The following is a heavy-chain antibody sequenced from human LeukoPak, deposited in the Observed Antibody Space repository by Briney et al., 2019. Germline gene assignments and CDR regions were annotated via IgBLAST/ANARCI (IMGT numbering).Heavy chain of an antibody. CDR3: ARERGDYVSLNFDY. D-gene: IGHD2-21*02. Sequence: SVKVSCKASGGTFSSYTISWVRQAPGQGLEWMGRIILILGIANYAQKFQGRVTITADKSTSTAYMELSSLRSEDTAVYYCARERGDYVSLNFDYWGQGTLVTVSS. CDR1: GGTFSSYT. J-gene: IGHJ4*02. V-gene: IGHV1-69*04. CDR2: IILILGIA.